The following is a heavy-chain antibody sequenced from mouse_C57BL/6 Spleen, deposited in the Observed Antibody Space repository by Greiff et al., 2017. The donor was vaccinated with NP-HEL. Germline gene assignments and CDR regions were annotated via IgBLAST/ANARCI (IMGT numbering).Heavy chain of an antibody. J-gene: IGHJ3*01. D-gene: IGHD4-1*01. Sequence: EVQLQQSGAELVRPGASVKLSCTASGFNIKDDYMHWVKQRPEQGLEWIGWIDPENGDTEYASKFQGKATITADTSSNTAYLQLSSLTSEDTAVYYCTLGSWFADWGQGTLVTVSA. CDR3: TLGSWFAD. CDR1: GFNIKDDY. V-gene: IGHV14-4*01. CDR2: IDPENGDT.